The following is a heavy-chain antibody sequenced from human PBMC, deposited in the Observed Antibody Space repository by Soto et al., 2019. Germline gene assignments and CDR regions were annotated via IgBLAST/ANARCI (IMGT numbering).Heavy chain of an antibody. V-gene: IGHV3-15*01. Sequence: GGSLRLSCAASGFTFSNAWMSWVRQAPGKGLEWVGRIKSKTDGGTTDYAAPVKGRFTISRDDSKNTLYLQMNSLKTEDTAVYYCTTDAVTTFRYYYYGMDVWGQGTTVTVSS. CDR3: TTDAVTTFRYYYYGMDV. CDR1: GFTFSNAW. J-gene: IGHJ6*02. CDR2: IKSKTDGGTT. D-gene: IGHD4-17*01.